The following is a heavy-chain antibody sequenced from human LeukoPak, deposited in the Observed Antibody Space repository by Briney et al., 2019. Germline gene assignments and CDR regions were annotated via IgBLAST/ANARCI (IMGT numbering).Heavy chain of an antibody. CDR2: ISAYNGNT. J-gene: IGHJ3*02. D-gene: IGHD3-10*01. V-gene: IGHV1-18*01. CDR1: GYTFTSYG. CDR3: CRVLLWFGESPDAFDI. Sequence: ASVKVSCKASGYTFTSYGISWVRQAPGQGLEWMGWISAYNGNTNYAQKLQGRVTMTTDTSTSTAYMELRSLRSDDTAVYYCCRVLLWFGESPDAFDIWGQGTMVTVSS.